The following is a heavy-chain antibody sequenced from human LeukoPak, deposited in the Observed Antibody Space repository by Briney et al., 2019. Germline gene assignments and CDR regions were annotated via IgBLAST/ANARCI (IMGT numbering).Heavy chain of an antibody. CDR3: ARETHTPGIAAAGTDWFDP. J-gene: IGHJ5*02. D-gene: IGHD6-13*01. CDR2: ISAYNGNT. V-gene: IGHV1-18*01. CDR1: GYTFTSYD. Sequence: ASVKLSCTASGYTFTSYDISWVRQAPGQGLEWMAWISAYNGNTNYAQKLQGRVTMTKDTSTSSAYLELRSLRSDDTAVYYCARETHTPGIAAAGTDWFDPWGQGTLVTVSS.